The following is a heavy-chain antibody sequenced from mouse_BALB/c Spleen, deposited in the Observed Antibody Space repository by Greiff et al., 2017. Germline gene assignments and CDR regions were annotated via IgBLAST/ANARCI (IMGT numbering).Heavy chain of an antibody. CDR1: GFSFTGYG. CDR2: IWGDGST. Sequence: QVQLKESGPGLVAPSQSLSITCTVSGFSFTGYGVNWVRQPPGKGLEWLGMIWGDGSTDYNSALKSRLSISKDNAKSQGFLKMNSLQTDDTARYYCAREPYDGYYGGFADWGEGTLVTVSA. D-gene: IGHD2-3*01. J-gene: IGHJ3*01. V-gene: IGHV2-6-7*01. CDR3: AREPYDGYYGGFAD.